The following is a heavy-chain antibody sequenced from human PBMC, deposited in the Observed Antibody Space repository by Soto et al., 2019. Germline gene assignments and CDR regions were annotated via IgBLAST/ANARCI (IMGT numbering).Heavy chain of an antibody. J-gene: IGHJ3*01. CDR2: INPTGGRA. V-gene: IGHV1-46*03. D-gene: IGHD3-10*01. CDR1: GYTFTNYY. Sequence: APVKRACKASGYTFTNYYIHWVRQAPGQGLEWMGVINPTGGRASYAPKFQGRVTLTRDTSTSTAYMELSSLRSDDTAVYFCSRLTTMVREINDDPFDFWGQGTLVTV. CDR3: SRLTTMVREINDDPFDF.